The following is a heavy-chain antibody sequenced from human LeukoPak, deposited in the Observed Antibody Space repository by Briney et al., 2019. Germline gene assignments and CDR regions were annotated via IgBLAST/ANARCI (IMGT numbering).Heavy chain of an antibody. V-gene: IGHV7-4-1*02. J-gene: IGHJ6*03. Sequence: ASVKVSCKASGYTFTSYAMNWVRQAPGQVLEWMGWINTNTGNPTYAQGFTGRFVFSLDTSVSTAYLQISSQNASHPPLYYCARLNLLILTDPPRYYCYYTDVWGKGTTVTVSS. CDR1: GYTFTSYA. CDR2: INTNTGNP. D-gene: IGHD1-14*01. CDR3: ARLNLLILTDPPRYYCYYTDV.